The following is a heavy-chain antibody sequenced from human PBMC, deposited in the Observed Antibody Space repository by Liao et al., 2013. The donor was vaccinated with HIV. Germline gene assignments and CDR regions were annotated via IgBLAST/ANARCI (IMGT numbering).Heavy chain of an antibody. CDR2: INHSGST. J-gene: IGHJ1*01. CDR3: ARGPRISMVRGVPTRGFQH. Sequence: QVQLQESGPGLVKPSETLSLICSVSGGSISNYYWSWIRQPPGKGLEWIGEINHSGSTNYNPSLKSRVTISVDTSKNQFSLKLSSVTAADTAVYYCARGPRISMVRGVPTRGFQHWGQGTLVTVSS. V-gene: IGHV4-34*01. CDR1: GGSISNYY. D-gene: IGHD3-10*01.